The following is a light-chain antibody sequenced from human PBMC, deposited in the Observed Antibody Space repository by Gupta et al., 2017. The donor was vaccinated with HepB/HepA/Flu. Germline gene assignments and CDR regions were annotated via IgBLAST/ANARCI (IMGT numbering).Light chain of an antibody. J-gene: IGKJ4*01. Sequence: DIQMTQSPSSLSASVGDRVTITCRASQSITNFVNWYQQKPGKAPKLLIYGASTLQHGVPSRFTGSGSGTDFTLTINSLQPEDFATYYCQQSDSTPLTFGGGTTVEL. V-gene: IGKV1-39*01. CDR1: QSITNF. CDR3: QQSDSTPLT. CDR2: GAS.